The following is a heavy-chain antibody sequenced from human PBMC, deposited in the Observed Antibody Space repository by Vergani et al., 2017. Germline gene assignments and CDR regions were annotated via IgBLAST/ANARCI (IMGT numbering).Heavy chain of an antibody. J-gene: IGHJ4*02. V-gene: IGHV3-23*04. CDR1: GFTFNIYA. CDR3: AKDYNIMGALHY. Sequence: VQLEESGGGVVQPGRSLRLSCAASGFTFNIYAMSWVRQAPGKGLEWVSTITYNGGRTYYADSVTGRFTISRDNSKNTLFLQLKTLRAEDTGVYYCAKDYNIMGALHYWGQGTLVAVSS. CDR2: ITYNGGRT. D-gene: IGHD5-12*01.